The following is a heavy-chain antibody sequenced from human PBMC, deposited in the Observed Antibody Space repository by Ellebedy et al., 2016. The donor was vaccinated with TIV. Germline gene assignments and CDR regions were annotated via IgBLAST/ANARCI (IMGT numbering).Heavy chain of an antibody. CDR1: GYNFTRYW. V-gene: IGHV5-51*01. Sequence: GESLKISCEASGYNFTRYWIGWVRQVPGKGLEWMGIIYPSDSDTRYSPSFQGQVTISADKSLSSAYLQWSSLKASDSGIYYCARQRDSTEYWGQGTRVTVSS. J-gene: IGHJ4*02. CDR2: IYPSDSDT. CDR3: ARQRDSTEY.